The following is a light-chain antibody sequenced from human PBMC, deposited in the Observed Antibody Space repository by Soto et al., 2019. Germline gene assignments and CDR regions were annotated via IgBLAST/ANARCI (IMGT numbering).Light chain of an antibody. CDR2: GSS. Sequence: EIVLTQSPGTLSLSPGEGATLSCRASQSVSNNFVAWYQQRPGKAPRLLIYGSSSRASGIPDRFSGSGSGTDFTLTISRLEPEEFAVYYCQQYCCFLLSFGGGTKVEIK. CDR3: QQYCCFLLS. J-gene: IGKJ4*01. CDR1: QSVSNNF. V-gene: IGKV3-20*01.